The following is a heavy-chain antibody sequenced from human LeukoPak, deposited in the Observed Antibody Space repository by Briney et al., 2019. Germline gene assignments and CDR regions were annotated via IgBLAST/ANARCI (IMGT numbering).Heavy chain of an antibody. CDR3: ARDNDYVWGSYRAQDY. CDR2: ISAYNGNT. J-gene: IGHJ4*02. Sequence: ASVKVSCKASGYTFTSYGISWVRQAPGQGLEWMGWISAYNGNTNYAQKLQGRVTMTTDTSTSTAYMELRSLRSGDTAVYYCARDNDYVWGSYRAQDYWGQGTLVTVSS. CDR1: GYTFTSYG. V-gene: IGHV1-18*01. D-gene: IGHD3-16*02.